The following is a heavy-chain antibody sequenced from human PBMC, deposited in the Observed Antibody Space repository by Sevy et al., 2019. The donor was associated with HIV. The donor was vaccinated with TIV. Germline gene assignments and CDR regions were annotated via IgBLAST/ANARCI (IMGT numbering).Heavy chain of an antibody. CDR1: GLTFSSHA. CDR2: ISDSGDST. CDR3: AINYGNQGGGLAADPYYFEY. V-gene: IGHV3-23*01. Sequence: GGSLRLSCAASGLTFSSHAMSWVRQAPGKGLKWVSRISDSGDSTYYADSVKGRFTVSRDNSKNTLYLEMNNLRVEDTAVYFCAINYGNQGGGLAADPYYFEYWGQGTLVTVSS. J-gene: IGHJ4*02. D-gene: IGHD6-13*01.